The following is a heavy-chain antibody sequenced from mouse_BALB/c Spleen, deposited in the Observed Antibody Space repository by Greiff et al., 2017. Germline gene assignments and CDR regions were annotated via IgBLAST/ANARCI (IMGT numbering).Heavy chain of an antibody. CDR1: GYSITSGYY. CDR2: ISYDGSN. CDR3: ASLITTAWDY. D-gene: IGHD2-4*01. Sequence: EVQLQQSGPGLVKPSQSLSLTCSVTGYSITSGYYWNWIRQFPGNKLEWMGYISYDGSNNYNPSLKNRISITRDTSKNQFFLKLNSVTTEDTATYYCASLITTAWDYWGQGTSVTVSS. J-gene: IGHJ4*01. V-gene: IGHV3-6*02.